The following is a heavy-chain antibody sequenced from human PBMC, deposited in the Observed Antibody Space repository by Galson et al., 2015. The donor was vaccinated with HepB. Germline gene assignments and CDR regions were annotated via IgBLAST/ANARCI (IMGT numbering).Heavy chain of an antibody. D-gene: IGHD2-2*01. V-gene: IGHV1-18*01. J-gene: IGHJ4*02. CDR1: SYTFTSYG. Sequence: SVKVSCKASSYTFTSYGISWVRQAPGQGLEWMGWISAYNGNTNYAQKLQGRVTMTTDTSTSTAYMELRSLRSDDTAVYYCARGLGLPRLYCSSTSCYFDATDYVGSHYWGQGTLVTVSS. CDR2: ISAYNGNT. CDR3: ARGLGLPRLYCSSTSCYFDATDYVGSHY.